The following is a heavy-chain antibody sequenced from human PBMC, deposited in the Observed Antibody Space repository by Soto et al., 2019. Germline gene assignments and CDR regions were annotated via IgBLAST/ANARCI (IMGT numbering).Heavy chain of an antibody. CDR1: GFTFSSYG. D-gene: IGHD7-27*01. CDR2: IWYDGDNK. Sequence: QVQLVESGGGVVQPGRSLRLSCAASGFTFSSYGMHWVRQAPGKGLEWVSSIWYDGDNKYYADSVKGRFTISRDNSRNTLFLQMNSLRAEDTGLYYGVGRGNQNWGDYWGRGTQVTVSS. J-gene: IGHJ4*02. V-gene: IGHV3-33*01. CDR3: VGRGNQNWGDY.